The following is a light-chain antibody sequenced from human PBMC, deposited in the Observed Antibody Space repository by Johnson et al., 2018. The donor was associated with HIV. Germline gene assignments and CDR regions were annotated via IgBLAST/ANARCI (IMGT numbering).Light chain of an antibody. V-gene: IGLV1-51*01. Sequence: QSVLTQPPSVSAAPGQKVTISCSGSSSNIGNKYVSWYQQFPGTAPKLLIYDNNKRPSGIPDRFSASKSGTSATLGITGLQTGDEGDYYCGTWHTSLRGGGGFGTGTKVTVL. CDR1: SSNIGNKY. J-gene: IGLJ1*01. CDR3: GTWHTSLRGGGG. CDR2: DNN.